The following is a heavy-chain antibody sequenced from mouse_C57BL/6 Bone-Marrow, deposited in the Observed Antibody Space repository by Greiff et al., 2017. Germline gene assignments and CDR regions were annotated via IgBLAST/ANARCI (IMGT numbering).Heavy chain of an antibody. J-gene: IGHJ3*01. CDR3: ARRNFFAY. Sequence: QVQLQQSGAELARPGASVKLSCKASGYTFTSYGISWVKQRTGQGLEWIGEIYPRSGNTYYNEKFKGKDTLTADKSSSTAYMELRSLTSEDSAVYFCARRNFFAYWGQGTLVTVSA. CDR1: GYTFTSYG. CDR2: IYPRSGNT. V-gene: IGHV1-81*01.